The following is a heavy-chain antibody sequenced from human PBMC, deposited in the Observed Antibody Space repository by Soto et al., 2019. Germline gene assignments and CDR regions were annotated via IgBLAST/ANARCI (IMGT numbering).Heavy chain of an antibody. Sequence: TLSLTCTVSGGSINSYYWHWIRQPPGKGLEWLARIDWDDDKYYSTSLKTRLTISKDTSKNQVVLTMTNMDPVDTATYYCARTALISAAGTYYYYYMDVWGKGTTVTVSS. D-gene: IGHD6-13*01. CDR3: ARTALISAAGTYYYYYMDV. CDR2: IDWDDDK. CDR1: GGSINSYYW. J-gene: IGHJ6*03. V-gene: IGHV2-70*11.